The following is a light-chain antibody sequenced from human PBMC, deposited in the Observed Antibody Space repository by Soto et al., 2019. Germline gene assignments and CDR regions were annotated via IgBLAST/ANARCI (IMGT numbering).Light chain of an antibody. CDR3: QSSDSSLSGSVV. CDR1: SSNIGAGYD. CDR2: GNS. Sequence: QSVLTQPPSVSGAPGQRVTISCTGRSSNIGAGYDVHWYQQLPGTAPKLLIYGNSNRPSGVPDRFSGSKSGTSASLAITGLQAEDEADYYCQSSDSSLSGSVVFGGGTKLTVL. V-gene: IGLV1-40*01. J-gene: IGLJ2*01.